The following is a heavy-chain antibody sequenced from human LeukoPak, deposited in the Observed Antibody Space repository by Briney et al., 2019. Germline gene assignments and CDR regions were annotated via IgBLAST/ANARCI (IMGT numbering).Heavy chain of an antibody. CDR3: ARDRGVVPADYYMDV. CDR1: GGTFSSYA. D-gene: IGHD2-2*01. J-gene: IGHJ6*03. V-gene: IGHV1-69*05. Sequence: GASVKVSCKASGGTFSSYAISWVRQAPGQGLEWMGGIIPIFGTANYAQKFQGRVTITTDESTSTAYMELSSLRSEDTAVYYCARDRGVVPADYYMDVWGKGTTVTVCS. CDR2: IIPIFGTA.